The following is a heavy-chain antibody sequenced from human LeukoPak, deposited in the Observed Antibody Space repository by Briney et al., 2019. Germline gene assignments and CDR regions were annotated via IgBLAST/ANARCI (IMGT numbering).Heavy chain of an antibody. CDR2: IRSKANSYAT. V-gene: IGHV3-73*01. D-gene: IGHD3-22*01. J-gene: IGHJ4*02. CDR3: STDLSYYYDSSGYLDYFDY. Sequence: TGGSLRLSRAASGFTFSGSAMHWVRQASGKGLEWVGRIRSKANSYATAYAASVKGRFTISRDDSKNTAYLQMNSLKTEDTAVYYCSTDLSYYYDSSGYLDYFDYWGQGTLVTVSS. CDR1: GFTFSGSA.